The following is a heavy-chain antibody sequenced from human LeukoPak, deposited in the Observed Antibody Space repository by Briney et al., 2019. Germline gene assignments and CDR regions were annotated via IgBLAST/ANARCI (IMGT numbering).Heavy chain of an antibody. CDR1: GFTFGDYY. V-gene: IGHV3-11*01. CDR2: ISNSGNTI. D-gene: IGHD3-16*01. J-gene: IGHJ4*02. CDR3: ARYRVITNDYFDS. Sequence: GGSLRLSCAASGFTFGDYYKSWIRQAPGEGLEWVSYISNSGNTIKEADSVKGRFTISRDNAQNSLFLQMKSLRAEDTAVYYCARYRVITNDYFDSWGQGTLVTVSS.